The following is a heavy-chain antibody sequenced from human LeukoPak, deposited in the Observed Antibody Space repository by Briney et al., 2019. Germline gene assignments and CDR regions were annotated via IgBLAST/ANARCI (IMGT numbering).Heavy chain of an antibody. CDR2: ISYDGSNK. J-gene: IGHJ6*02. CDR3: AKSSGWEQVGMDV. V-gene: IGHV3-30*18. Sequence: GGSLRLSCAASGFTFSSYGMHWVRQAPGKGLEWVAVISYDGSNKYYADSVKGRFTISRDNSKNTLYLQMNSLRAEDTAVYYCAKSSGWEQVGMDVWGQGTTVTVSS. D-gene: IGHD6-19*01. CDR1: GFTFSSYG.